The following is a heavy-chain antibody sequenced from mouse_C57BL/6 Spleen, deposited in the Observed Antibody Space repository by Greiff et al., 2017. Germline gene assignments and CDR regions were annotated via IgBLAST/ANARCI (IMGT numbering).Heavy chain of an antibody. CDR1: GFTFSSYT. J-gene: IGHJ4*01. Sequence: EVQLQESGGGLVKPGGSLKLSCAASGFTFSSYTMSWVRQTPEKRLEWVATISGGGGNTYYPDSVKGRFTISRDNAKNTLYLQMSSLRSEDTALYYCARMMGDAMDYWGQGTSVTVSS. V-gene: IGHV5-9*01. CDR2: ISGGGGNT. CDR3: ARMMGDAMDY. D-gene: IGHD2-3*01.